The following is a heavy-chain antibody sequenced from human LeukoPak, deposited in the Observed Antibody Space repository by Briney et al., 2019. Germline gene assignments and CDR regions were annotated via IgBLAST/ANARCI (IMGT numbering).Heavy chain of an antibody. D-gene: IGHD2-2*01. CDR3: ARRASRDIVVEPRSSEYYGMDV. Sequence: PSETLSLTCAVYGGSFSGYYWSWIRQPPGKGLEWIGEINHSGSTNYNPSLKSRVTISVDTSKNQFSLKLSSVTAADTAVYYCARRASRDIVVEPRSSEYYGMDVCGQGTTVTISS. CDR2: INHSGST. CDR1: GGSFSGYY. J-gene: IGHJ6*02. V-gene: IGHV4-34*01.